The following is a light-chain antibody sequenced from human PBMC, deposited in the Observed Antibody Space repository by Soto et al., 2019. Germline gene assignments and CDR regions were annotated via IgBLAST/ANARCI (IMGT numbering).Light chain of an antibody. CDR1: QSISSRF. J-gene: IGKJ1*01. CDR2: SAS. V-gene: IGKV1-39*01. Sequence: DIQMTQSPSCLSASVGDRFAITCRASQSISSRFLNWYQQKPGKAPKLXIFSASSLQSGVPSRFSGSGSGTDFTLPISSLQTEDFATYYCQQSYSTPTWTFGHGTKVDIK. CDR3: QQSYSTPTWT.